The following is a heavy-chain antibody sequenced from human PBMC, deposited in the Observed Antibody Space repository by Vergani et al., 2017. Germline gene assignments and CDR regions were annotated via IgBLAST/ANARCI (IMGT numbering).Heavy chain of an antibody. Sequence: VQLLESGGGSVHPGESLRLSCVASGFRFREHGMNWVRQAPGKGLEWIGTIYYTGTTYYNEAHKSRLTISVDTSKNQFSLNLTSVTAADTAVYYCTRHGRSGWAGYFQHWGQGTLVTASS. V-gene: IGHV4-39*01. CDR3: TRHGRSGWAGYFQH. CDR1: GFRFREHG. CDR2: IYYTGTT. J-gene: IGHJ1*01. D-gene: IGHD6-19*01.